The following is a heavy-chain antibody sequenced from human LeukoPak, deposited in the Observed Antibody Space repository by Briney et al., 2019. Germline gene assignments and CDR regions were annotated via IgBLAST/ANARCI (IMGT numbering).Heavy chain of an antibody. CDR3: ARDYYDSSGYYTN. Sequence: GGSLRLSRAASGFTFSSYGMHWVRQAPGKGLEWVAIIWYDGSNKYYADSVKGRFTISRDNSKNTLYLQMNSLRAEDTAVYYRARDYYDSSGYYTNWGQGTLVTVSS. CDR2: IWYDGSNK. J-gene: IGHJ4*02. V-gene: IGHV3-33*01. CDR1: GFTFSSYG. D-gene: IGHD3-22*01.